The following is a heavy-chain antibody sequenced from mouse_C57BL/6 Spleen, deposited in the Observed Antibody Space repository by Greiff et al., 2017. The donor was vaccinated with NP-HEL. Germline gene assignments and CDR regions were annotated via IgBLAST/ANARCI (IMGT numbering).Heavy chain of an antibody. V-gene: IGHV1-54*01. CDR3: AGGARDYYYAMDY. J-gene: IGHJ4*01. CDR1: GYAFTNYL. CDR2: INPGSGGT. Sequence: QVQLQQSGAELVRPGTSVKVSCKASGYAFTNYLIEWVKQRPGQGLEWIGVINPGSGGTNYNEKFKGKATLTADKSSSTAYMQLSSLTSEDSAVYYCAGGARDYYYAMDYWGQGTSVTVSS.